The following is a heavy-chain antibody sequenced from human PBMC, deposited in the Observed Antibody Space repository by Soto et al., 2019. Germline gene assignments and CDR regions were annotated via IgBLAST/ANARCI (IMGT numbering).Heavy chain of an antibody. CDR1: DGSISSYY. CDR2: ISYSGTT. Sequence: QVQLQESGPGLVKPSETLSLTCTVSDGSISSYYWSWVRQPPGKGLEWIGYISYSGTTNDNPSLRXXVXIXTDPSKNQFSLKLSSVTAADTAVDYCARRTGSSLDYWGQGTLVTVSS. J-gene: IGHJ4*02. D-gene: IGHD6-19*01. V-gene: IGHV4-59*01. CDR3: ARRTGSSLDY.